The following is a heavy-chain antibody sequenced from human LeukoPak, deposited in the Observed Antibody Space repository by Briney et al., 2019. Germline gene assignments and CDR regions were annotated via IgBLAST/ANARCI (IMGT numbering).Heavy chain of an antibody. D-gene: IGHD3-16*01. CDR1: GFTFSGHF. Sequence: PGGSLRLSCSASGFTFSGHFMHWVRQAPGKGLEYVSSISINGDKTYYAESVKGRFTISRDNSKNTLYLQLSSLRVEDTAVCYCIKDRIGAWSFDHWGQGTLLTVSS. CDR2: ISINGDKT. J-gene: IGHJ4*02. CDR3: IKDRIGAWSFDH. V-gene: IGHV3-64D*06.